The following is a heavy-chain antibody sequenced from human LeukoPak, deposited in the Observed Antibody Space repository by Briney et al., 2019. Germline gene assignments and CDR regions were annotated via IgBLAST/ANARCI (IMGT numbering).Heavy chain of an antibody. CDR3: AKSATGTTSNWFDP. V-gene: IGHV3-23*01. J-gene: IGHJ5*02. Sequence: GGSLRLSCAASGFTFSSYAMSWVRQAPGKGLEWVTAISGSGGTTYYADSVKGRFTISRDNSKNTLYLQMNSLRAEDTAVYYCAKSATGTTSNWFDPWGQGALVTVS. D-gene: IGHD1-7*01. CDR2: ISGSGGTT. CDR1: GFTFSSYA.